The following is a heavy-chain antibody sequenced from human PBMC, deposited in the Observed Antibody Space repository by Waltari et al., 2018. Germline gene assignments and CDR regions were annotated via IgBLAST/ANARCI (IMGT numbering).Heavy chain of an antibody. CDR3: ASYYYDSSGYYYGRVYYGMDV. Sequence: EVQLVESGGGLVQPGGSLRLSCAASGFTVSSNYMSWVRQAPGKGLEWVSVIYSGGSTYYADSVKGRFTISRDNSKNTLYLQMNSLRAEDTAVYYCASYYYDSSGYYYGRVYYGMDVWGQGTTVTVSS. J-gene: IGHJ6*02. V-gene: IGHV3-66*02. CDR2: IYSGGST. CDR1: GFTVSSNY. D-gene: IGHD3-22*01.